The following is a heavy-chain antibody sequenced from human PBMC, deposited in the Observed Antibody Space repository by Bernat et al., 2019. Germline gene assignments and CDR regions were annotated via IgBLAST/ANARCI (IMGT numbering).Heavy chain of an antibody. CDR3: ARYSQSRAVPAAHMRVYAFDI. Sequence: LQLQESGPGLVKPSETLSLTCTVSGGSISSSSYYWGWIRQPPGKGLEWVSVIYSGGSTYYADSVKGRFTISRDNSKNTLYLQMNSLRAEDTAVYYCARYSQSRAVPAAHMRVYAFDIWGQGTMVTVSS. D-gene: IGHD2-2*01. J-gene: IGHJ3*02. CDR1: GGSISSSSYY. CDR2: IYSGGST. V-gene: IGHV3-66*01.